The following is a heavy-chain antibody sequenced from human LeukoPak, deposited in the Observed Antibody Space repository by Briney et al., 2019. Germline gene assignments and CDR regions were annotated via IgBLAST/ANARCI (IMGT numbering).Heavy chain of an antibody. CDR3: ARDRIQLWFGLDAFDI. D-gene: IGHD5-18*01. CDR2: INPNSGGT. V-gene: IGHV1-2*02. J-gene: IGHJ3*02. Sequence: GASVKVSCKASGYTFTSYYMHWVRQAPGQGLEWMGWINPNSGGTNYAQKFQGRVTMTRDTSISTAYMELSRLRSDDTAVYYCARDRIQLWFGLDAFDIWGQGTMVTVSS. CDR1: GYTFTSYY.